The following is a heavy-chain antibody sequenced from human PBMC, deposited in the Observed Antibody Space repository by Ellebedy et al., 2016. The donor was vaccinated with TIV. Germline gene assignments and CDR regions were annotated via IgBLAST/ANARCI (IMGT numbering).Heavy chain of an antibody. D-gene: IGHD3-10*01. J-gene: IGHJ4*02. Sequence: SVKVSXKASGGTFSSYAISWVRQAPGQGLEWMGGIIPIFGTANYAQKFQGRVTITADESTSTAYMELSSLRSEDTAVYYCATGFSPIGRRYGSGSYRVLALWGQGTLVTVSS. CDR1: GGTFSSYA. CDR3: ATGFSPIGRRYGSGSYRVLAL. CDR2: IIPIFGTA. V-gene: IGHV1-69*13.